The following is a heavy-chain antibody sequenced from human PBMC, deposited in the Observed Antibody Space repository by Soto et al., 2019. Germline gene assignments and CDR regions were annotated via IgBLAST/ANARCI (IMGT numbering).Heavy chain of an antibody. CDR1: GYTFTSYG. J-gene: IGHJ4*02. V-gene: IGHV1-18*01. CDR2: ISAYNGNT. Sequence: QVQLVQSGAEVKKPGASVKVSCKASGYTFTSYGISWVRQAPGQGLEWMGWISAYNGNTNYAQKLQGSVTMTTDTSTSTADMELRSLRSDDTAVYYCARDKWWNYDSSGYCIFDYWGQGTLVTVSS. D-gene: IGHD3-22*01. CDR3: ARDKWWNYDSSGYCIFDY.